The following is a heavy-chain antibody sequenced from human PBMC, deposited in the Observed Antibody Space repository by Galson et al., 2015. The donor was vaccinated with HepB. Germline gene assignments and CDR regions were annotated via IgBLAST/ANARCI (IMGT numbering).Heavy chain of an antibody. D-gene: IGHD5-12*01. CDR1: GFTFSNYD. J-gene: IGHJ4*02. CDR3: ARSEGYSGYDYGFDY. CDR2: MSYDGSNK. V-gene: IGHV3-30-3*01. Sequence: SLRLSCAASGFTFSNYDMNWVRQAPGKGLEWVAVMSYDGSNKYYADSVKGRFTISRDNSKNTLYMQMNSLRGEDTAVYYCARSEGYSGYDYGFDYWGQGTLVTVSS.